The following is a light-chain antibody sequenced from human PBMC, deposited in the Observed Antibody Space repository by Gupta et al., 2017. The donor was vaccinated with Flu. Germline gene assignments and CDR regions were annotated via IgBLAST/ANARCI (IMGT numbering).Light chain of an antibody. CDR3: QVWDSSSDHPEV. Sequence: GNNIGSKSVHWYQQKPGQAPVLVVYDDSDRPSGIPERFSGSNSGNTATLTISRVEAGDEADYSCQVWDSSSDHPEVFGGGTKLTVL. J-gene: IGLJ2*01. CDR1: NIGSKS. CDR2: DDS. V-gene: IGLV3-21*02.